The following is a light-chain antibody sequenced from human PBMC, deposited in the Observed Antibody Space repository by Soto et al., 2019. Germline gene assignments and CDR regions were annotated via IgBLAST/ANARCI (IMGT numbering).Light chain of an antibody. V-gene: IGKV1-12*01. CDR1: EDINSG. Sequence: DIQMTQSPSSVSASVGGRATIPCRASEDINSGLAWYQQKPGNAPKLLIYAAFILQSGVPSRFSGYGSGTDFTLSISSLQPEDFATYYCQQADSFPITFGQGTRLEIK. CDR3: QQADSFPIT. J-gene: IGKJ5*01. CDR2: AAF.